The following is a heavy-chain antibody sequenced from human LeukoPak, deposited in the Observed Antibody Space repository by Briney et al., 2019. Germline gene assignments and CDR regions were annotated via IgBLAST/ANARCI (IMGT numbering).Heavy chain of an antibody. V-gene: IGHV3-21*01. CDR2: ISSSSSYI. D-gene: IGHD1-26*01. CDR1: GGSISSGS. CDR3: ARGVNSGSYYLWDY. J-gene: IGHJ4*02. Sequence: PSETLSLTCNVSGGSISSGSYYWGWIRQSPGKGLGWVSSISSSSSYIYYADSVKGRFTISRDNAKNSLYLQMNSLRAEDTAVYYCARGVNSGSYYLWDYWGQGTLVTVSS.